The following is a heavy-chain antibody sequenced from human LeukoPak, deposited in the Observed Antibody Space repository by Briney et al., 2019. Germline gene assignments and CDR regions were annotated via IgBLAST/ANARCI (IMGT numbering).Heavy chain of an antibody. V-gene: IGHV1-69*04. CDR2: IIPILGIA. CDR1: GGTFSSYA. J-gene: IGHJ4*02. Sequence: GASVKVSCKASGGTFSSYAISWVRQAPGQGLEWMGRIIPILGIANYAQKFQGRVTITADKSTSTAYMELSSLRSEDTAVYYCARVGTQPSTDYWGQETLVTVSS. D-gene: IGHD1-1*01. CDR3: ARVGTQPSTDY.